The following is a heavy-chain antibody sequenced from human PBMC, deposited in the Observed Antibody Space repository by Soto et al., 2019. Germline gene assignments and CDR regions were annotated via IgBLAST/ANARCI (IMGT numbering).Heavy chain of an antibody. V-gene: IGHV3-23*01. CDR1: GFTFYNFA. Sequence: GGSLRLSCAASGFTFYNFAMSWVRQAPGKGLEWVSGISDSGHSTYYADSAGGRFTISRDNSKNTLYLQMNSLRAEDTAVYYCAKVLFGFTYGKFDYWGQGTLVTVSS. J-gene: IGHJ4*02. CDR2: ISDSGHST. D-gene: IGHD5-18*01. CDR3: AKVLFGFTYGKFDY.